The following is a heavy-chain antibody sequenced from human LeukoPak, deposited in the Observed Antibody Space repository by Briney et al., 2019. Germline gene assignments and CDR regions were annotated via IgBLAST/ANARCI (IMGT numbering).Heavy chain of an antibody. J-gene: IGHJ6*03. CDR3: ARRASVTMVRGVKGGMDV. CDR2: INHSGST. Sequence: SETLSLTCAVYGGSFSGYYWSWIRQPPGKGLEWIGEINHSGSTNYNPSLKSRVTISVDTSKNQFSLKLSSVTAADTAVYYYARRASVTMVRGVKGGMDVWGKGTTVTISS. CDR1: GGSFSGYY. V-gene: IGHV4-34*01. D-gene: IGHD3-10*01.